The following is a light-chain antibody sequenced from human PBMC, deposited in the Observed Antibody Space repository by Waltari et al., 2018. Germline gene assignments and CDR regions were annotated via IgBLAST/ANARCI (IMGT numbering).Light chain of an antibody. V-gene: IGLV1-40*01. Sequence: QSVLTQPPSMSGAPGQRVTISCPGSRSNIGAGHDVHWYQVFPGTAPKLLIYGTNNRPSGVPDRSSGSKSDTSASLAIGGLQAEDEADYYCQSFDIRLSGGVVFGGGTKVTVL. J-gene: IGLJ3*02. CDR2: GTN. CDR1: RSNIGAGHD. CDR3: QSFDIRLSGGVV.